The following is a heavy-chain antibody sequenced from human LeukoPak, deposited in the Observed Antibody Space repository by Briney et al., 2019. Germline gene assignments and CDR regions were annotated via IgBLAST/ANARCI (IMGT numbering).Heavy chain of an antibody. CDR2: IYTGGNT. D-gene: IGHD6-19*01. Sequence: GGSLRLSCAASGFTVSSNYMSWVRQAPGEGLEWVSVIYTGGNTYFADSVKGRFTIPRDNSKNTLYLQMNNLRAEDTAVYYCARDLWGRGWYLDPWGQGTLVTVSS. V-gene: IGHV3-53*01. CDR1: GFTVSSNY. J-gene: IGHJ5*02. CDR3: ARDLWGRGWYLDP.